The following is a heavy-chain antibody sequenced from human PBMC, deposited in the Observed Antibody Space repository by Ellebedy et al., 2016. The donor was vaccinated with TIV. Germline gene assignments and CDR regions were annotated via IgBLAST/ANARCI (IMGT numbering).Heavy chain of an antibody. CDR2: IKPSGGGT. V-gene: IGHV1-46*01. D-gene: IGHD1-26*01. Sequence: AASVKVSCKASGYTFTSDLIHWVRQAPGQGLEWMGIIKPSGGGTGYAQKFQGRLTMTRETSASTVYMELSSLRSEDTAVYYCAREGGVYYFDYWGQGTLVTVSS. J-gene: IGHJ4*02. CDR3: AREGGVYYFDY. CDR1: GYTFTSDL.